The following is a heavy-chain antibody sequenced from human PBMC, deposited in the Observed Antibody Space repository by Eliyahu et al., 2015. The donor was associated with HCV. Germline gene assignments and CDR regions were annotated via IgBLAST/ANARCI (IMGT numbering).Heavy chain of an antibody. J-gene: IGHJ6*02. CDR2: ISYDGSNK. CDR3: AKGHTVSGYYGMDV. Sequence: QVQLVESGGGVVQPGRSLRLSCAAXGFTFSSYGMHWVRQAPGKGLEWVAVISYDGSNKYYADSVKGRFTISRDNSKNTLYLQMNSLRAEDTAVYYCAKGHTVSGYYGMDVWGQGTTVTVSS. D-gene: IGHD4-11*01. V-gene: IGHV3-30*18. CDR1: GFTFSSYG.